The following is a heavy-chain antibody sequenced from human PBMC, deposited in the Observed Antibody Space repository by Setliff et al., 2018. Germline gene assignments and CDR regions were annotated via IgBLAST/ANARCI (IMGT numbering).Heavy chain of an antibody. D-gene: IGHD3-9*01. CDR2: IYYSGST. CDR1: GGSISSYY. CDR3: ARLGPIVTHTTYDY. J-gene: IGHJ4*02. V-gene: IGHV4-59*01. Sequence: SETLSLTCTVSGGSISSYYWSWIRQPPGKGLEWIGYIYYSGSTNYNPSLKSRVTISVDTSKNQFSLKLSSVTAAETAVYYCARLGPIVTHTTYDYWGQGTLVTVSS.